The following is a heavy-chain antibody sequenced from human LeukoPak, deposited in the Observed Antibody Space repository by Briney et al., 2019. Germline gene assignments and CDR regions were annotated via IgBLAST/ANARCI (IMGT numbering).Heavy chain of an antibody. V-gene: IGHV3-7*01. J-gene: IGHJ4*02. CDR3: ARHVRFEGVDY. CDR2: IKQDGSEK. Sequence: PGGSLRLSCAASGFIFSSYWMSWVRQAPGKGLEWVANIKQDGSEKYCVDSVKGRFTISRDNAKSSLFLQMNSLRAEDTAVYYCARHVRFEGVDYWGQGTLVTVSS. CDR1: GFIFSSYW. D-gene: IGHD3-3*01.